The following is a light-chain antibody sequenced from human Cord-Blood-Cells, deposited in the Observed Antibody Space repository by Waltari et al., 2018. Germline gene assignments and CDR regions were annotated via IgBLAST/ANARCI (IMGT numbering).Light chain of an antibody. CDR2: DVR. CDR1: SSDVGGYTY. Sequence: QSALTQPRSVSGSPGQSVTIPCTGTSSDVGGYTYVSCYQQHPGKAPKLMIYDVRKRPSGVPDRFSGSKSGNTASLTISGLQAEDEADYYCCSYAGSYSWVFGGGTKLTVL. J-gene: IGLJ3*02. V-gene: IGLV2-11*01. CDR3: CSYAGSYSWV.